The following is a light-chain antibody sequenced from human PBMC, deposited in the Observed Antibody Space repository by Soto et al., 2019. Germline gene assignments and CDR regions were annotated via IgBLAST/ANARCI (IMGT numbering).Light chain of an antibody. J-gene: IGKJ1*01. Sequence: TPITQSPSPLSTSAVSSVTIPSRASQTVNSYLNWYQHKPGKAPRLLIYGASSWHSGVPERFSGSGSGTDFTLTISSLEPEDFATYYCQQYVSTPHTFGHGTKVDIK. CDR1: QTVNSY. CDR2: GAS. CDR3: QQYVSTPHT. V-gene: IGKV1-39*01.